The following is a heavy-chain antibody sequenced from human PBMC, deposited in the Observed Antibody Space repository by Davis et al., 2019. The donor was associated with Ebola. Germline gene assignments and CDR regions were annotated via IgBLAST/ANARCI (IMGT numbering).Heavy chain of an antibody. CDR3: TLGSSPDY. Sequence: GESLKISCAASGFTFSNAWMNWVRQAPGKGLEWVATLKHDGSDKYYVDSVKGRFTISRDNAKNSLYLQMNSLKTEDTAVYYCTLGSSPDYWGQGTLVTVSS. D-gene: IGHD6-13*01. J-gene: IGHJ4*02. CDR1: GFTFSNAW. CDR2: LKHDGSDK. V-gene: IGHV3-7*03.